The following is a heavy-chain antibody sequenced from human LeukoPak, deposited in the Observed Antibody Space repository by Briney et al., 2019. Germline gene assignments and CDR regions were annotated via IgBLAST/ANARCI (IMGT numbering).Heavy chain of an antibody. CDR3: ARTRSGLPAYAFDI. Sequence: ASVKVSCKASGYTFTNYYTHWVRQAPGQGLEWMGIINPSGGSTSYAQQFQGRVTMTRDMSTSTVYMELSSLRSEDTAVYSCARTRSGLPAYAFDIWGQGAMVTVSS. CDR2: INPSGGST. J-gene: IGHJ3*02. CDR1: GYTFTNYY. V-gene: IGHV1-46*01. D-gene: IGHD2-21*02.